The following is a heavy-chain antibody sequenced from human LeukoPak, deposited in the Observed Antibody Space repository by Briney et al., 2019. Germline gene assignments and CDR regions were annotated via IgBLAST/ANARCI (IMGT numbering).Heavy chain of an antibody. CDR1: GFTFSSYA. D-gene: IGHD6-19*01. CDR3: TVVIAVAGT. J-gene: IGHJ5*02. V-gene: IGHV3-73*01. CDR2: IRSKANNYAT. Sequence: GGSLRLSCAASGFTFSSYAMHWVRQASGKGLEWVGRIRSKANNYATAYAGSVKGRFTISRDDSKNTAYLQMNSLKTEDTAVYYCTVVIAVAGTWGQGTLVTVSS.